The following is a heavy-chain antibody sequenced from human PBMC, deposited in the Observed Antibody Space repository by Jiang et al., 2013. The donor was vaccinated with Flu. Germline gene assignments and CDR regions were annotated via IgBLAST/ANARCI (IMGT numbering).Heavy chain of an antibody. CDR3: ARRRGDSSGYYVEYFDL. Sequence: PGESLRISCKGSGYSFTSYWISWVRQMPGKGLEWMGRIDPSDSYTNYSPSFQGHVTISADKSISTAYLQWSSLKASDTAMYYCARRRGDSSGYYVEYFDLWGRGTLVTVSS. CDR2: IDPSDSYT. CDR1: GYSFTSYW. J-gene: IGHJ2*01. D-gene: IGHD3-22*01. V-gene: IGHV5-10-1*01.